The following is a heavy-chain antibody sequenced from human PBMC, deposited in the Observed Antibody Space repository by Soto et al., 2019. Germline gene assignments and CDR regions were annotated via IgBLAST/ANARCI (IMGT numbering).Heavy chain of an antibody. CDR1: GYTFTSYY. Sequence: QVQLVQSGAEVKKPGASVKVSCKASGYTFTSYYMHWVRQAPGQGLEWMGIINPSGGSTSYAQKFQGRVTMTRDTSTSTAYMELRSLRSDDTAVYYCASVGYSYAPSDYWGQGTLVTVSS. CDR3: ASVGYSYAPSDY. J-gene: IGHJ4*02. D-gene: IGHD5-18*01. CDR2: INPSGGST. V-gene: IGHV1-46*01.